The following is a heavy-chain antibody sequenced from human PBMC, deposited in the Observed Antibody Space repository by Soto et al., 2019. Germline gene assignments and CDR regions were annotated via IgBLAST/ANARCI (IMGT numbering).Heavy chain of an antibody. CDR3: ALLLSDSSNRIHP. V-gene: IGHV1-8*01. J-gene: IGHJ5*02. CDR2: MNPDSGKA. CDR1: GYTFTTYN. Sequence: ASVKVSCKASGYTFTTYNINWVRQAPGQGLEWMGWMNPDSGKAGYAQRFLGRVTMTRDTSINTAYMELSSLRSEDTAVYYCALLLSDSSNRIHPSGQGTLVTVSS. D-gene: IGHD3-3*01.